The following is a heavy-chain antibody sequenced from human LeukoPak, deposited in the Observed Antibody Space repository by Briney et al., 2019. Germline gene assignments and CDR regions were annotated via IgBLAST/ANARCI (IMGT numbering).Heavy chain of an antibody. CDR3: ARDLGYDVPFDY. D-gene: IGHD3-3*01. J-gene: IGHJ4*02. Sequence: PGGSLRLSCAASGFTFNNYAMNWVRQAPGKGLEWVSYISSSGSTIYYADSVKGRFTISMDNAKNSLYLQMNSLRAEDTAVYYCARDLGYDVPFDYWGQGTLVTVSS. CDR1: GFTFNNYA. V-gene: IGHV3-48*04. CDR2: ISSSGSTI.